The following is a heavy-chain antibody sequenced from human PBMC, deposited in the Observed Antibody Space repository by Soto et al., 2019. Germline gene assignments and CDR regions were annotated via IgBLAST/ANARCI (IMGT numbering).Heavy chain of an antibody. Sequence: PGGSLRLSCAASGFTFSSYAMHWVRQAPGKGLEWVAVISYDGSNKYYADSVKGRFTISRDNSKNTLYLQMNSLRAEDTAVYYCARDEGSAAGTGDWFAPWGQGTLVTVSS. D-gene: IGHD6-13*01. J-gene: IGHJ5*02. CDR2: ISYDGSNK. V-gene: IGHV3-30-3*01. CDR1: GFTFSSYA. CDR3: ARDEGSAAGTGDWFAP.